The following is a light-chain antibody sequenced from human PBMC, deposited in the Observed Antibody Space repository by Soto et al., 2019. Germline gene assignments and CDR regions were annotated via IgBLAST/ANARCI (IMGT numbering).Light chain of an antibody. V-gene: IGKV1-27*01. J-gene: IGKJ4*01. CDR1: QGININ. CDR3: QKYNSAPLT. CDR2: ATS. Sequence: DIQMTQSPSSLSASVGDRVTITCRASQGININLAWYQQKPGKVPKLLIYATSTLQSGVPSRFSGSGSRTDFTLTISSLQPEDVATYYCQKYNSAPLTVGGGTKVEIK.